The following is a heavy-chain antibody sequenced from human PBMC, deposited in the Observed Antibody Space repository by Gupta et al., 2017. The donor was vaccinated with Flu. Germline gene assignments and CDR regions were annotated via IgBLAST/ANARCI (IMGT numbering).Heavy chain of an antibody. D-gene: IGHD5-12*01. CDR3: EKGGRIDWPVG. J-gene: IGHJ6*01. Sequence: EAQLLDSGGGLLQPGGSLTLSCVASGFTFRNYARSWRRQARGKGLEWVACIGSTGRETYYADSVRGRFTISRDNSKNTVYLKMNSLRAEDTDLYYCEKGGRIDWPVGWGNGTTV. CDR1: GFTFRNYA. V-gene: IGHV3-23*01. CDR2: IGSTGRET.